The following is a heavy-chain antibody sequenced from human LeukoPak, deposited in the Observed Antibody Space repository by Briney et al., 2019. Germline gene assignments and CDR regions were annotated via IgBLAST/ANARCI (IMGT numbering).Heavy chain of an antibody. J-gene: IGHJ4*02. D-gene: IGHD4-11*01. CDR3: ARAPGYYNNPFFDY. CDR2: IKQDGSER. V-gene: IGHV3-7*01. Sequence: GGSLRLSCAASGFTFSSYWMTWVRQAPGKGLEWMANIKQDGSERYYVDSVKGRFTVSRDNAETSLSLQMNSLRAEDTAVYFCARAPGYYNNPFFDYWGQGTLVTVSS. CDR1: GFTFSSYW.